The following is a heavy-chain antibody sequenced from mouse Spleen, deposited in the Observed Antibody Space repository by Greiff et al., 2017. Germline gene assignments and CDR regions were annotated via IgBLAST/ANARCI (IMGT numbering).Heavy chain of an antibody. V-gene: IGHV1-81*01. D-gene: IGHD1-1*01. CDR1: GYTFTSYG. CDR3: ARDYGSTSRSYFDY. J-gene: IGHJ2*01. CDR2: IYPRSGNT. Sequence: QVQLQQSGAELARPGASVKLSCKASGYTFTSYGISWVKQRTGQGLEWIGEIYPRSGNTYYNEKFKGKATLTADKSSSTAYMELRSLTSEDSAVYFCARDYGSTSRSYFDYWGQGTTLTVSS.